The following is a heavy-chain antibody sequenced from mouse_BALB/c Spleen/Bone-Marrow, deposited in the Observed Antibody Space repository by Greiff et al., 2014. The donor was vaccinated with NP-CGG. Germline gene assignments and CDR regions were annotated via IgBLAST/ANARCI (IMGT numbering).Heavy chain of an antibody. V-gene: IGHV1S56*01. CDR3: SRSGDGFPYSFDY. Sequence: VQLQQSGPELVKPGALVKISCKASGYTFTSYDINWVKQRPGQGLEWIGWVYPGDGSTKYNEKFKGKATLTADKSSSTAYIQLSSLTSESSAVYFCSRSGDGFPYSFDYWGQGTTLTVSS. CDR1: GYTFTSYD. J-gene: IGHJ2*01. D-gene: IGHD2-3*01. CDR2: VYPGDGST.